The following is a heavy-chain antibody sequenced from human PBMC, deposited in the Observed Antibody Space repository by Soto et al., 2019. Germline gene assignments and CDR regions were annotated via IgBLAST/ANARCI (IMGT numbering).Heavy chain of an antibody. CDR2: ISAYNGNT. V-gene: IGHV1-18*01. D-gene: IGHD3-10*01. CDR1: GYTFTSYG. J-gene: IGHJ6*02. CDR3: ARDGITMVRGVIMRVTPLDYYYGMDV. Sequence: GASVKVSCKASGYTFTSYGISWVRQAPGQGLEWMGWISAYNGNTNYAQKLQGRVTMTTDTSTSTAYMELRSLRSDDTAVYYCARDGITMVRGVIMRVTPLDYYYGMDVWGQGTTVTVSS.